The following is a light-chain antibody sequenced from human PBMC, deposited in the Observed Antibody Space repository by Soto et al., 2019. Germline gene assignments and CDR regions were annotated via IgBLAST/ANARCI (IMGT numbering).Light chain of an antibody. J-gene: IGKJ3*01. Sequence: DIVMTQSPDSLAVSLGERATINCKSSQSVFHSSYNRNHLAWFQQKPGQPPRLLIYWASTRESGVPVRFSGSGSATDFTLTISSLQAEDVAVYYCQQYYSSPLTFGPGTKVEIK. CDR2: WAS. CDR3: QQYYSSPLT. V-gene: IGKV4-1*01. CDR1: QSVFHSSYNRNH.